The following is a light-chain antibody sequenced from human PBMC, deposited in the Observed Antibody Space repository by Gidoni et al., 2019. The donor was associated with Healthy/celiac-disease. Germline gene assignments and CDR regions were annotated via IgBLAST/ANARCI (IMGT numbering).Light chain of an antibody. CDR1: QSISSY. CDR3: QQSYSTPRT. J-gene: IGKJ3*01. CDR2: AAS. Sequence: DMQKTHYPSSRSAAVGDRVTITCRASQSISSYLHWYQQKPGKTPKRLIYAASRLHSGVPSRFRGSGSGTDFSLTISSLQPEDFATYYCQQSYSTPRTFGRXTKVDIK. V-gene: IGKV1-39*01.